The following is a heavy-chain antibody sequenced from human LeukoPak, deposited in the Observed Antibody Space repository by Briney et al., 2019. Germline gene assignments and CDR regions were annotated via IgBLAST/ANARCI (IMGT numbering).Heavy chain of an antibody. CDR3: ARTIGAGGKDYFDS. CDR1: GYTFTSYA. J-gene: IGHJ4*02. V-gene: IGHV7-4-1*02. D-gene: IGHD6-13*01. Sequence: ASVKVSCKASGYTFTSYAMNWVRQAPGQGLEWMGWINTNTGNPTYAQGFTGRLLFSLDTSVNTAYLQISTLNIDDTAMYFCARTIGAGGKDYFDSWGQGTLVIVSS. CDR2: INTNTGNP.